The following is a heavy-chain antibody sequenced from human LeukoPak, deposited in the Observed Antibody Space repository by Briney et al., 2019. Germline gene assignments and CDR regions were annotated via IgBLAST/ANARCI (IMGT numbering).Heavy chain of an antibody. CDR3: ARDLSRVAYYDFWSPSDP. CDR2: ISAYNGNT. Sequence: ASVKVSCKASGYTFTSYGISWVRQAPGQGLEWMGWISAYNGNTNYAQKLQGRVTMTTDTSTSTAYMELRSLRSDDTAVYYCARDLSRVAYYDFWSPSDPWGQGTLVTVSS. D-gene: IGHD3-3*01. CDR1: GYTFTSYG. V-gene: IGHV1-18*01. J-gene: IGHJ5*02.